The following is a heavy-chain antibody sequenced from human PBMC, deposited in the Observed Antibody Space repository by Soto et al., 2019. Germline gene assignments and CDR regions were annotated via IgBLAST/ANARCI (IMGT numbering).Heavy chain of an antibody. CDR3: AKKGIYRFFDY. CDR1: GFTFSSSG. V-gene: IGHV3-30*02. CDR2: ISSDGSDD. D-gene: IGHD3-16*02. J-gene: IGHJ4*02. Sequence: GGSLRLSCAASGFTFSSSGMHWVRQVPGKGLEWVAFISSDGSDDYYAASVKGRSAISRDNSKNTVYLQMNSLRAEDTAVYYCAKKGIYRFFDYWGQGTLVTVSS.